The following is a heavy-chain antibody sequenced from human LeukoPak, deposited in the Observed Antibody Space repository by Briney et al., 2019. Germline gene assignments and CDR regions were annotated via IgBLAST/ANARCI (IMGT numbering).Heavy chain of an antibody. CDR3: ARLYYDSSGYYPEDY. V-gene: IGHV1-18*01. Sequence: ASVKVSCKASGYTFTSYGISWVRQAPGQGLEWMGWISAYNGNTNYAQKLQGRVTMTTDTSTSTAYMGLRSLRSDDTAVYYCARLYYDSSGYYPEDYWGQGTLVTVSS. CDR2: ISAYNGNT. CDR1: GYTFTSYG. D-gene: IGHD3-22*01. J-gene: IGHJ4*02.